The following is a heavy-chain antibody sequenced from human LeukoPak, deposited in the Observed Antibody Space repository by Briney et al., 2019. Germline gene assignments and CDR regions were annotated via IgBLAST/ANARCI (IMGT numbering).Heavy chain of an antibody. D-gene: IGHD5-24*01. CDR3: ARETEMANLDY. CDR2: IKQDGSEK. V-gene: IGHV3-7*04. J-gene: IGHJ4*02. CDR1: GFTFSSYW. Sequence: PGGSLRLSCTASGFTFSSYWMNWVRQAPGKGLEWVANIKQDGSEKYYVDSVKGRFTISRDNAKKSLYLQMNSLRAEDTAVYYCARETEMANLDYWGQGTLVIVSS.